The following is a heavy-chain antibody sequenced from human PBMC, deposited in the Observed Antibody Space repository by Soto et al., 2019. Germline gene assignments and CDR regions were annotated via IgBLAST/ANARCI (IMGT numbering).Heavy chain of an antibody. CDR3: ARGGTYYYDSSGPNWFDP. D-gene: IGHD3-22*01. V-gene: IGHV1-69*13. J-gene: IGHJ5*02. CDR1: GGTFSSYA. CDR2: IIPIFGTA. Sequence: ASVKVSCKASGGTFSSYAISWVRQAPGQGLEWMGGIIPIFGTANYAQKFQGRVTITADESTSTAYMELSSPRSEDTAVYYCARGGTYYYDSSGPNWFDPWGQGTLVTVSS.